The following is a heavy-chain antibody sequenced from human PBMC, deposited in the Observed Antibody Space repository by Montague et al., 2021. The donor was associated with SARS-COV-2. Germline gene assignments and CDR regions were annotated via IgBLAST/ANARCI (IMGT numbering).Heavy chain of an antibody. CDR3: VRVLDNRVRDY. J-gene: IGHJ4*02. CDR2: ISYIGKT. CDR1: GGSHSSGYY. D-gene: IGHD3/OR15-3a*01. V-gene: IGHV4-38-2*02. Sequence: SETLSLTCTVYGGSHSSGYYWGCIRQPPGKGLAWVGRISYIGKTYYSPSLKSRLTISLDSSKNQFSLQARSVTAADTAVYYCVRVLDNRVRDYWGQGTLVTVSS.